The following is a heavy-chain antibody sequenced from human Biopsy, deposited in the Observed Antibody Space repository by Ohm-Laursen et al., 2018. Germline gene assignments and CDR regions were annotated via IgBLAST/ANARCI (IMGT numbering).Heavy chain of an antibody. Sequence: GSLRLSCTASGFIFSTYTMNWVRQAPGEGLEWVSSISSRSSDIYYADSVKGRFTISRDNAKNSLFLHMNSLRAEDTAVYYRARGPSGVATIGRGQGTLVTVSS. V-gene: IGHV3-21*01. CDR3: ARGPSGVATIG. J-gene: IGHJ4*02. CDR2: ISSRSSDI. CDR1: GFIFSTYT. D-gene: IGHD5-24*01.